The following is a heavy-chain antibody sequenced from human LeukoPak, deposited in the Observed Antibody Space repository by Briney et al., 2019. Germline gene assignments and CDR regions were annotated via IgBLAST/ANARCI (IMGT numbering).Heavy chain of an antibody. Sequence: GGSLRLSCAASGFTFGTYAMSWVRQAPGKGLEWVSAISASRRTYCADSVRGRFTISRDGSKNTLYLQMNSLRGEDTALYYCAKEVWPGNTGWHLFDSWGQGTLVTVSS. V-gene: IGHV3-23*01. J-gene: IGHJ4*02. CDR3: AKEVWPGNTGWHLFDS. CDR2: ISASRRT. CDR1: GFTFGTYA. D-gene: IGHD6-19*01.